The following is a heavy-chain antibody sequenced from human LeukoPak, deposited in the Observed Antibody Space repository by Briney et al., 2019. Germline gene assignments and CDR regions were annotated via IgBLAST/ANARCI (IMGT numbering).Heavy chain of an antibody. CDR2: IYFSGST. Sequence: SETLSLTCTVSGGSITSSSYYWGWIRQPPGKGLEWIGIIYFSGSTCCNPSLKSRVTISVDTSKNQFSLKLSSVTAADTAVYYCARRRFGDSALDYWGQGTMVSVSS. J-gene: IGHJ4*02. CDR1: GGSITSSSYY. D-gene: IGHD3-16*01. V-gene: IGHV4-39*01. CDR3: ARRRFGDSALDY.